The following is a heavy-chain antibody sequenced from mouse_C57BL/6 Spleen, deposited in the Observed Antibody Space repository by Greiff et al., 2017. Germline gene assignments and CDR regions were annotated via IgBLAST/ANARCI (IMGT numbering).Heavy chain of an antibody. CDR3: ASADSNYSFDY. D-gene: IGHD2-5*01. CDR2: SDPNSGGT. CDR1: GYTFTSYW. J-gene: IGHJ2*01. Sequence: QVQLQQPGAELVKPGASVKLSCKASGYTFTSYWMHWVKQRPGRGLEWIGRSDPNSGGTKYNEKFKSKATLTVDKPSSTAYMQLSSLTSEDSAVYYCASADSNYSFDYWGQGTTLTVSS. V-gene: IGHV1-72*01.